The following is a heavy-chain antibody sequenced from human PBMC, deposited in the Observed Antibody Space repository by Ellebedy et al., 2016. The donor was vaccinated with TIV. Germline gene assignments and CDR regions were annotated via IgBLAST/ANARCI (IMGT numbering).Heavy chain of an antibody. CDR1: GGSISGTYTSYS. Sequence: SETLSLTXNVSGGSISGTYTSYSWGWIRQPPGKGLEWIGSIYDSGRTHYNPSLKSRVTISVDTSKNQFSLKLSSVTAADTAVYYCARAQWELRGHFDPWGQGTLVSVSS. V-gene: IGHV4-39*01. CDR2: IYDSGRT. D-gene: IGHD1-26*01. CDR3: ARAQWELRGHFDP. J-gene: IGHJ5*02.